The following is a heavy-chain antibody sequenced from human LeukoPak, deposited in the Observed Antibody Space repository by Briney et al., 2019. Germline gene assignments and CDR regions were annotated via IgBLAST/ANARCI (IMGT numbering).Heavy chain of an antibody. Sequence: ASVKVSCKASGYTFTSYYMHWVRQAPGQGLEWMGIINPSGGSTSYAQKFQGRVTMTRDTSTSTVYMELSSLRSEDTAVYYCARGTDIVVVVAATPDLDYWGQGTLVTVSS. J-gene: IGHJ4*02. CDR3: ARGTDIVVVVAATPDLDY. CDR2: INPSGGST. CDR1: GYTFTSYY. D-gene: IGHD2-15*01. V-gene: IGHV1-46*01.